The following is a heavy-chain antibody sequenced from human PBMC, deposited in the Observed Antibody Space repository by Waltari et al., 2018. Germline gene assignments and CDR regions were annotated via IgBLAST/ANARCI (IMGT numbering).Heavy chain of an antibody. J-gene: IGHJ4*02. CDR3: SREPGRDYDFWSGYYT. CDR1: GGSISSYS. CDR2: IYYSGST. V-gene: IGHV4-59*01. D-gene: IGHD3-3*01. Sequence: QVQLQESGPGLVKPSETLSLTCTVSGGSISSYSWSWILQPPGKGLEWIGYIYYSGSTNYNPSLKSRVTISVDTSKNQFSLKLSSVTAADTAVYYCSREPGRDYDFWSGYYTWGQGTLVTVSS.